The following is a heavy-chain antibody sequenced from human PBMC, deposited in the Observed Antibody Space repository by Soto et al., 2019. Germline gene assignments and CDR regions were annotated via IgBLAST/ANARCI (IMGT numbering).Heavy chain of an antibody. D-gene: IGHD3-10*01. V-gene: IGHV3-30*04. CDR1: GFTFNTYA. Sequence: GGSLRLSCAASGFTFNTYAVHWVRQAPGKGLEWVAVVSSDGSNKYYSDSVKGRFSISRDNSNNTLSLQMNSLRTEDTAVYYCARGAITVLRGVDYWGRGTLVTVSS. J-gene: IGHJ4*02. CDR2: VSSDGSNK. CDR3: ARGAITVLRGVDY.